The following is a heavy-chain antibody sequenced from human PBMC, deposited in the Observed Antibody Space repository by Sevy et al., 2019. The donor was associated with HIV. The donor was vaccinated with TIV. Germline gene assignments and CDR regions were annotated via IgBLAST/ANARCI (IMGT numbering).Heavy chain of an antibody. CDR1: GFSFSFYG. D-gene: IGHD4-4*01. J-gene: IGHJ5*02. CDR2: IWHDGSKK. CDR3: ARETDNSARWLDP. V-gene: IGHV3-30*02. Sequence: GGSLRLSCAASGFSFSFYGMHWVRQAPGKGLEWVAFIWHDGSKKYFADSVKGRFTISRDNSKNTLFLQMSSLTTEDTAVYYCARETDNSARWLDPWGQRTLVTVSS.